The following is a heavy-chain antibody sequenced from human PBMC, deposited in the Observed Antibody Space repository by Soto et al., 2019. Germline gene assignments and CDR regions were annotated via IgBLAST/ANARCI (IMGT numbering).Heavy chain of an antibody. CDR2: INPNSGGT. D-gene: IGHD3-22*01. J-gene: IGHJ4*02. CDR1: GYTFTGYY. Sequence: VASVKVSCKASGYTFTGYYMHWVRQAPGQGLEWMGWINPNSGGTNYAQKFQGRVTMTRDTSISTAYMELSRLRSDDTAVYYCAREWKYYYDSSGYYYYWGQGTLVTVSS. V-gene: IGHV1-2*02. CDR3: AREWKYYYDSSGYYYY.